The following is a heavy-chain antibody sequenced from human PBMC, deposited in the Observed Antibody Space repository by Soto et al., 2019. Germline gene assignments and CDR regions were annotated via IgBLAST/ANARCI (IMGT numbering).Heavy chain of an antibody. Sequence: EVQLLESGGGLVKPGGSLRLSCAASGFTFSSYTMTWVRQAPGKGLEWVSSITSSSSFIYYADSVKARFTISRDDAKNSLYLQMNSLRAEDTAVYYCARDGRARSAYSSDYYYFSGMDVWGQGTTVTVSS. J-gene: IGHJ6*02. CDR1: GFTFSSYT. D-gene: IGHD3-3*01. V-gene: IGHV3-21*01. CDR2: ITSSSSFI. CDR3: ARDGRARSAYSSDYYYFSGMDV.